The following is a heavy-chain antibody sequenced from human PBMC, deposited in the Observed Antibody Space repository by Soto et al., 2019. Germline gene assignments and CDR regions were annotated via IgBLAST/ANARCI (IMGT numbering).Heavy chain of an antibody. Sequence: QVQLVQSGAEVKKPGSSVKVSCKASGGTFSSYAISWVRQAPGQGLEWMGVIITISGTANYAQKFQGRVTITADESTSTAYMELSSLRSEDTAVYYCARSQGSSTSLEIYYYYYYGMDVWGQGTTVTVSS. J-gene: IGHJ6*02. CDR3: ARSQGSSTSLEIYYYYYYGMDV. D-gene: IGHD2-2*01. CDR2: IITISGTA. V-gene: IGHV1-69*01. CDR1: GGTFSSYA.